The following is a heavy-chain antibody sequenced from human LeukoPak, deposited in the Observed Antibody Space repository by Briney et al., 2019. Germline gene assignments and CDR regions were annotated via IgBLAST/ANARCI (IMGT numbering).Heavy chain of an antibody. CDR2: ISGDGDRT. CDR3: VKGGSSSWYHGGMDV. Sequence: PGGPLRLSCAASGFTFDDCAMHWVRQVPGKGLEWVSLISGDGDRTYYADSVEGRFTISRDNSKNSLYLQMNSLRSEDTGFYYCVKGGSSSWYHGGMDVWGQGTTVTVSS. J-gene: IGHJ6*02. CDR1: GFTFDDCA. D-gene: IGHD6-13*01. V-gene: IGHV3-43*02.